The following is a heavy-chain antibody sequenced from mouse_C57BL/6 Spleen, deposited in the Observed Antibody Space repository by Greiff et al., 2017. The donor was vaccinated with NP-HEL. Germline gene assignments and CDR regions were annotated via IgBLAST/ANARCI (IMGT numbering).Heavy chain of an antibody. D-gene: IGHD1-1*01. CDR3: ANEYYYCSSHFDY. Sequence: QVQLQQPGAELVKPGASVKVSCKASGYTFTSYWMHWVKQRPGQGLEWIGRIYPSDSVTNYNQKFKGKATLTVDTSSSTAYMQLSSLTSEDSAVYYCANEYYYCSSHFDYWGQGTTLTVSS. V-gene: IGHV1-74*01. CDR2: IYPSDSVT. J-gene: IGHJ2*01. CDR1: GYTFTSYW.